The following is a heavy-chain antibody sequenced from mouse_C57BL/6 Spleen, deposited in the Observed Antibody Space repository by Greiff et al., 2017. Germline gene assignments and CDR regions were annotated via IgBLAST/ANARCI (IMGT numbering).Heavy chain of an antibody. CDR1: GFTFSDYG. D-gene: IGHD2-2*01. CDR3: AKQGGYDDAMDY. CDR2: ISSGSSTI. Sequence: EVPLVVSGGGFVKPGGSLKLSCAAPGFTFSDYGMHWVRQAPEKGLEWVAYISSGSSTIYYADPVKGRFTIARDNAKNTLFLQMTRLRSEDTAMDYCAKQGGYDDAMDYWGQGTSVTVSS. V-gene: IGHV5-17*01. J-gene: IGHJ4*01.